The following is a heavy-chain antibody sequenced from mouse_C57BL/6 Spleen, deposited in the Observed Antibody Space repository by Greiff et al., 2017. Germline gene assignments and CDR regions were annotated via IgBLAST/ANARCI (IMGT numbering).Heavy chain of an antibody. V-gene: IGHV14-1*01. Sequence: EVQLQQSGAELVRPGASVKLSCTASGFNIKDYYMHWVKQRPEQGLEWIGRIDPEDGDTEYAPKFQGKSTLTADTSSNTAYLQLSSLTSEDTAVYYCITGVANFDYWGQGTTLTVSS. CDR3: ITGVANFDY. CDR2: IDPEDGDT. CDR1: GFNIKDYY. J-gene: IGHJ2*01.